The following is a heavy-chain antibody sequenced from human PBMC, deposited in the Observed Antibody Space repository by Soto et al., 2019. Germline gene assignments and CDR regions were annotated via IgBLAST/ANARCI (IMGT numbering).Heavy chain of an antibody. CDR2: IIPMFGTA. CDR1: GGTFSTYA. J-gene: IGHJ4*02. Sequence: QVQLVQSGAEVKKPESSVKVSCKAPGGTFSTYAISWVRQAPGQGLEWMGWIIPMFGTANYAQRLQDRVTITADESTNTVYMELSSLRSEDTAVYFCASGIQLWLRRINNGYSGWGQGTLVTVSS. CDR3: ASGIQLWLRRINNGYSG. V-gene: IGHV1-69*12. D-gene: IGHD5-18*01.